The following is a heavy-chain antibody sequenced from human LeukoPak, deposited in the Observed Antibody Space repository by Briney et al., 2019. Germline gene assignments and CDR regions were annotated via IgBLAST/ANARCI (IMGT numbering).Heavy chain of an antibody. CDR3: ARAIEDGYNLDY. CDR2: IIPIFGIA. Sequence: ASVKVSCKASGGTFSSSAISWVRQAPGQGLEWMGRIIPIFGIANYAQKFQGRVTITADKSTSTAYMELSSLRSEDTAVYYCARAIEDGYNLDYWGQGTLATVSS. V-gene: IGHV1-69*04. J-gene: IGHJ4*02. D-gene: IGHD5-24*01. CDR1: GGTFSSSA.